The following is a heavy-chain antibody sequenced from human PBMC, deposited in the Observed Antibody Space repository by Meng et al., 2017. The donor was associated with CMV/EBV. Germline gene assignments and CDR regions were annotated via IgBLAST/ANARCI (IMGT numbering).Heavy chain of an antibody. CDR2: IYTSGST. J-gene: IGHJ4*02. CDR3: ARDSSGWYPHFDY. D-gene: IGHD6-19*01. CDR1: GSSIGSSC. Sequence: QVQLQASGRGLVNRSGSRSLTLAVAGSSIGSSCGGRVRRLAWNGLAWIGRIYTSGSTNYNTSRKSRGTMSVDTSKNHFSLKLSSVTAADTAVYYCARDSSGWYPHFDYWGQGTLVTVSS. V-gene: IGHV4-4*07.